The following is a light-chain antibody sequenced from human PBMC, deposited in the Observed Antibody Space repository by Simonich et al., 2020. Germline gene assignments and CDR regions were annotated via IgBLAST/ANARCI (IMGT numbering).Light chain of an antibody. CDR1: QSVLYSSNNKNY. CDR3: QQYYSTPFT. V-gene: IGKV4-1*01. Sequence: DIVMTQSPDSLAVSLGERATINCKSSQSVLYSSNNKNYLAWYQQKPGQPPKLLIYCASTRESGVPDRFRGSGSGTDFTLTISSLQAEDVAVYYCQQYYSTPFTFGPGTKVDIK. CDR2: CAS. J-gene: IGKJ3*01.